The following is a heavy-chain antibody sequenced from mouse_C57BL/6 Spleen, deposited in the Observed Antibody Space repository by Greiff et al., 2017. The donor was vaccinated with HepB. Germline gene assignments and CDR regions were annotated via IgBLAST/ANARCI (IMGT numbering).Heavy chain of an antibody. CDR2: ISNGGGST. J-gene: IGHJ1*03. CDR3: ARSTVVDWYFDV. D-gene: IGHD1-1*01. CDR1: GFTFSDYY. Sequence: EVKLVESGGGLVQPGGSLKLSCAASGFTFSDYYMYWVRQTPEKRLEWVAYISNGGGSTYYPDTVKGRFTISRDNAKNTLYLQMSRLKSEDTAMYYCARSTVVDWYFDVWGTGTTVTVSS. V-gene: IGHV5-12*01.